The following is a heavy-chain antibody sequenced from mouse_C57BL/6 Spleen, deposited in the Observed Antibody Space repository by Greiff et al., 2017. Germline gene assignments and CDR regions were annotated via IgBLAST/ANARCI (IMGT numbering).Heavy chain of an antibody. CDR2: ISSGSSTI. D-gene: IGHD4-1*01. Sequence: DVHLVESGGGLVKPGGSLKLSCAASGFTFSDYGMHWVRQAPEKGLEWVAYISSGSSTIYYADTVKGRFTISRDNAKNTLFLQMTSLRSEDTAMYYCARPLTGPWFAYWGQGTLVTVSA. V-gene: IGHV5-17*01. CDR3: ARPLTGPWFAY. J-gene: IGHJ3*01. CDR1: GFTFSDYG.